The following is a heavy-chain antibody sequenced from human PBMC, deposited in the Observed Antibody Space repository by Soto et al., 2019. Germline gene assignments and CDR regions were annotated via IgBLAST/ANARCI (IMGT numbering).Heavy chain of an antibody. CDR2: INPDNGNT. J-gene: IGHJ3*01. Sequence: QVPLVQSGAEVRKPGASVNISCRASGFRFSDNLINWVRQAPGQSLEWMGWINPDNGNTRDSQTFQGRVTISRHSSASIAYVEVSDLTSEDTAVYYCARDILSVGPRANDAFDVWGQGTMVTVSS. D-gene: IGHD2-8*02. CDR1: GFRFSDNL. CDR3: ARDILSVGPRANDAFDV. V-gene: IGHV1-3*01.